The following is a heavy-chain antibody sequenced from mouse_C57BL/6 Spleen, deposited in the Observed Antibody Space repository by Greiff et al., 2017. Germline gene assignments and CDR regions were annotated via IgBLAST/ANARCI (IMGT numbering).Heavy chain of an antibody. CDR1: GYAFSSYW. D-gene: IGHD2-5*01. J-gene: IGHJ1*03. V-gene: IGHV1-80*01. CDR2: IYPGDGDT. CDR3: AHSTPYWYFDV. Sequence: QVQLQQSGAELVKPGASVKISCKASGYAFSSYWMNWVKQRPGKGLEWIGQIYPGDGDTNYNGKFKGKATLTADKSSSAAYMQLSSLTSEDSAVYFCAHSTPYWYFDVWGTGTTVTVSS.